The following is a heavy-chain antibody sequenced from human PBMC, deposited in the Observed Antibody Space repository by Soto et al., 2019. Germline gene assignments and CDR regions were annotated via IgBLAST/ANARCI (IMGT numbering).Heavy chain of an antibody. J-gene: IGHJ6*02. D-gene: IGHD3-22*01. Sequence: QVQLQESGPGLVRPSGTLSLTGAVSGDSIIGTGWWSWVRQSPGKGLDWIGEVYHSGATNYNPSLKSRVTISVDTSRNQFSPNLGSVTAADTAVYYCVRNGYYSLDVWGQGTTVTLSS. CDR3: VRNGYYSLDV. CDR2: VYHSGAT. CDR1: GDSIIGTGW. V-gene: IGHV4-4*02.